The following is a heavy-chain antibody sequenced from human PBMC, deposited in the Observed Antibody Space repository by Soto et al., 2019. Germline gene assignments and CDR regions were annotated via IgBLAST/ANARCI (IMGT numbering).Heavy chain of an antibody. J-gene: IGHJ5*02. Sequence: EVQLVESGGGLVQPGGSLRPSCAASGFTFSSYWMSWVRQAPGEGLEWVANIKQDGSEKYYVDSVKGRFTISRDNAKNSLYLQMNSLRAEDTAVYYCAADIVVVVAATPLDNWLDPWGQGTLVTVSS. CDR3: AADIVVVVAATPLDNWLDP. CDR2: IKQDGSEK. V-gene: IGHV3-7*01. D-gene: IGHD2-15*01. CDR1: GFTFSSYW.